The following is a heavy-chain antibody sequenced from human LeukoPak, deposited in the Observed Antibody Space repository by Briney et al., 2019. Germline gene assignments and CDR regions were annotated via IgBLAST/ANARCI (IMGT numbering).Heavy chain of an antibody. D-gene: IGHD2-15*01. V-gene: IGHV3-66*01. CDR2: IYNSGGT. J-gene: IGHJ4*02. CDR3: ARASFWFDYSGYYFDS. CDR1: GFTISSSY. Sequence: GGSLRLSCAASGFTISSSYMSWVRQAPGKGLEWVSVIYNSGGTYYADSVKGRFTISRDNSKNTVSLQMNSLRAEDTAVYYCARASFWFDYSGYYFDSWGQGTLVTVSS.